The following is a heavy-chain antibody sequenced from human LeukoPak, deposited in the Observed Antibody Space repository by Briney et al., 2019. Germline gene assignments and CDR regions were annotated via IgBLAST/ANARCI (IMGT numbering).Heavy chain of an antibody. CDR3: ARARRSGGIALIRGVKDRGWFDS. CDR1: GFTFSYYA. D-gene: IGHD3-10*01. CDR2: IRNDGSNK. Sequence: GGSLRLSCAASGFTFSYYAMHWVSQAPGKWLEWVAFIRNDGSNKYYTDSVKGRFTLSRDISKNTLYLQMNSLRADDTALYYCARARRSGGIALIRGVKDRGWFDSWGQGTLVTVSS. V-gene: IGHV3-30*10. J-gene: IGHJ5*01.